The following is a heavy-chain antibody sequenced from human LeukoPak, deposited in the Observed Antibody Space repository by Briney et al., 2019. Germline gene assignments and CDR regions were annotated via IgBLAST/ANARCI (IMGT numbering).Heavy chain of an antibody. D-gene: IGHD3-10*01. CDR1: GFTFSSYW. V-gene: IGHV3-7*03. Sequence: GGSLRLSCAASGFTFSSYWMSWVRQAPGKGLEWVANIKQDGSEKYYVDSVKGRFTISRDNAKNSLYLQMNSLRAEDTAVYYCAKFHSGTMRAFDIWGQGTMVTVSS. CDR3: AKFHSGTMRAFDI. CDR2: IKQDGSEK. J-gene: IGHJ3*02.